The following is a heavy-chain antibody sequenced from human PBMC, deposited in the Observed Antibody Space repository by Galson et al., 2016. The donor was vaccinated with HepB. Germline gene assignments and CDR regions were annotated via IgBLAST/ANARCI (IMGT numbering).Heavy chain of an antibody. CDR2: IWYDGSNK. CDR3: AKDGWFGERDYYYYGMDG. J-gene: IGHJ6*02. CDR1: GFTFRSYG. V-gene: IGHV3-33*06. Sequence: SLRLSCAASGFTFRSYGMHWVRQAPGKGLEWVAVIWYDGSNKYYTDSVKGRFTISRDNSKNTLYLQMNSLRAEDTAVYYCAKDGWFGERDYYYYGMDGWGQGTTVTVSS. D-gene: IGHD3-10*01.